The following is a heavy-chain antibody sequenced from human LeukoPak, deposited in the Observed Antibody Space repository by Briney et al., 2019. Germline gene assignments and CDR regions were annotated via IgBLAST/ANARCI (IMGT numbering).Heavy chain of an antibody. J-gene: IGHJ5*02. CDR3: ARDSGTTGEVKFDP. V-gene: IGHV4-4*07. D-gene: IGHD3-10*01. CDR1: GGSINSY. CDR2: ISGSGST. Sequence: SETLSLTCTVSGGSINSYWSWMRQPAGKGLEWIGRISGSGSTTYNPSLKSRLSISIGTSKNQFSLKLMSVTAADTAVYYCARDSGTTGEVKFDPWGQGTLVTVSS.